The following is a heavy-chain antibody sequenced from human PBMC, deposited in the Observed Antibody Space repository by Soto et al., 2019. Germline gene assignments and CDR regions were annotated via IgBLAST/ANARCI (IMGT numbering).Heavy chain of an antibody. CDR1: GDSASRNSAA. Sequence: SQSLSLTCAISGDSASRNSAAWNWIRQSTSRGLEWLGRTYYRSRWYNDYAVSVKSRITVNPDTSKNQFSLHLNSATPEDKAVYYCAGTTPLQGYFMGDWVKGTTVAVSS. CDR3: AGTTPLQGYFMGD. J-gene: IGHJ6*03. CDR2: TYYRSRWYN. D-gene: IGHD1-7*01. V-gene: IGHV6-1*01.